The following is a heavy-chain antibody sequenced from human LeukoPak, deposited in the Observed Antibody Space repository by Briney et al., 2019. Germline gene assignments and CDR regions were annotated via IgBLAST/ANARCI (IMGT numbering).Heavy chain of an antibody. J-gene: IGHJ5*02. Sequence: SETLSLTCTVSGGSISTSSYYWGWIRQPPGKGLEWIGSIYHSGSTYYNPSLKSRVTISVDTSKNQFSLKLSSVTAADTAVYYCARESVGVVPPTNWFDPWGQGTLVTVSS. CDR2: IYHSGST. CDR3: ARESVGVVPPTNWFDP. V-gene: IGHV4-39*07. CDR1: GGSISTSSYY. D-gene: IGHD2-2*01.